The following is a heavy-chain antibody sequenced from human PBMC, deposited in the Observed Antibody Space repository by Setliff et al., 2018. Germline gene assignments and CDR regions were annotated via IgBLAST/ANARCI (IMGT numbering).Heavy chain of an antibody. Sequence: GGSLRLSCAASGFTVSSNYMTWVRQAPGKGLEWVSVIYSGGSTYYADSVKGRFTISRDNSKNTLYLQMNSLRAEDTAVYYCARVRYVFWSGSIDYWGQGTLVTVSS. CDR2: IYSGGST. J-gene: IGHJ4*02. V-gene: IGHV3-53*01. D-gene: IGHD3-3*01. CDR3: ARVRYVFWSGSIDY. CDR1: GFTVSSNY.